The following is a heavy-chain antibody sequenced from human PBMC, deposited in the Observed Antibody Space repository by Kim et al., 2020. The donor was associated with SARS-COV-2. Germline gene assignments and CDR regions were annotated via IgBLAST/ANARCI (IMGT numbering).Heavy chain of an antibody. J-gene: IGHJ6*02. D-gene: IGHD6-6*01. CDR1: GGSISSGDYY. CDR2: IYYSGST. V-gene: IGHV4-30-4*01. CDR3: ARARLVLTGDYGMDV. Sequence: SETLSLTCTVSGGSISSGDYYWSWIRQPPGKGLEWIGYIYYSGSTYYNPSLKSRVTISVDTSKNQFSLKLSSVTAADTAVYYCARARLVLTGDYGMDVWGQGTTVTVSS.